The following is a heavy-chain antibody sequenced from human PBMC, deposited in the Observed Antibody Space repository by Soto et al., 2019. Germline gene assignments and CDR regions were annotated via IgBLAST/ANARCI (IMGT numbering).Heavy chain of an antibody. Sequence: PGGSLRLSCAVSGFTFSSSEMYWVRQAPGKGLEWIAYLHPSGPPIFYADSVKGRFTISRDNANNSLFLQMNSLRADDTAVYYCARRASRWGQGTMVTVSS. J-gene: IGHJ3*01. CDR3: ARRASR. CDR2: LHPSGPPI. CDR1: GFTFSSSE. V-gene: IGHV3-48*03.